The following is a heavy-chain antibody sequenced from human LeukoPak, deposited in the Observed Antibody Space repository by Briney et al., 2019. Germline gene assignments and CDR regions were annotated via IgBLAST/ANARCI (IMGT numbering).Heavy chain of an antibody. CDR1: GYTFTSYD. J-gene: IGHJ4*02. Sequence: GASVKVSCKASGYTFTSYDINWVRQATGQGLEWMGWMNPNSGNTGYAQKFQGRVTMTRNTSISTAYMELSSLRFDDTAVYYCASGDYGDPPLNYWGQGTLVTVSS. CDR3: ASGDYGDPPLNY. D-gene: IGHD4-17*01. CDR2: MNPNSGNT. V-gene: IGHV1-8*01.